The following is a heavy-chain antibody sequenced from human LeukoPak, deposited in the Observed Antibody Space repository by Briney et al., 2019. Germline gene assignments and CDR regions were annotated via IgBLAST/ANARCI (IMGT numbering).Heavy chain of an antibody. D-gene: IGHD3-10*01. CDR1: GGSFSGYY. J-gene: IGHJ4*02. Sequence: PSETLSLTCAVYGGSFSGYYWSWIRQPPGKGLEWIGEINHSGSTNYNPSLKSRATISVDTSKNQFSLKLSSVTAADTAVYYCARGPRGGGLDYWGQGTLVTVSS. CDR2: INHSGST. CDR3: ARGPRGGGLDY. V-gene: IGHV4-34*01.